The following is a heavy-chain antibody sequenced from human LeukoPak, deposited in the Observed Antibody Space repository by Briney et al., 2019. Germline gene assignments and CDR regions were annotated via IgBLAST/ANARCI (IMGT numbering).Heavy chain of an antibody. CDR1: GFTFSSYA. Sequence: GGSLRLSCAAPGFTFSSYAMSWVRQAPGKGLEWVSSISGNAGSTYYADSVKGRFTISRDNSKNTLYLQINSLRAEDTAVYYCATRVSWDSRSAAPGSHYYFYYYMDVWGNGTTVTVSS. D-gene: IGHD6-13*01. CDR3: ATRVSWDSRSAAPGSHYYFYYYMDV. CDR2: ISGNAGST. J-gene: IGHJ6*03. V-gene: IGHV3-23*01.